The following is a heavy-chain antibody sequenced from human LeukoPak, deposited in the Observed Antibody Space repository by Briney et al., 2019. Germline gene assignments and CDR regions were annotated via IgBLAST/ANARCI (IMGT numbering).Heavy chain of an antibody. CDR2: IYYSGST. J-gene: IGHJ4*02. V-gene: IGHV4-39*07. CDR1: GGSISSSSYY. CDR3: ARDVVAILYFDY. Sequence: SETLSLTCTVSGGSISSSSYYWGWIRQPPGKGLEWIGSIYYSGSTYYNPSLKSRVTISVDTSKNQFSLKLSSVTAADTAVYYCARDVVAILYFDYWGQGTLVTVSS.